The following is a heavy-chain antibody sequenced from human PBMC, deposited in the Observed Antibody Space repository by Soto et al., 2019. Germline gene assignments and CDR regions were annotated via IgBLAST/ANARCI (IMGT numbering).Heavy chain of an antibody. CDR1: GFIFSGYH. CDR3: ARGGSDFDY. D-gene: IGHD3-10*01. V-gene: IGHV3-11*06. CDR2: IGTSDSYT. J-gene: IGHJ4*02. Sequence: QVQLVESGGGLVKPGGSLRLSCAASGFIFSGYHMSWIRQAPGKGLEWVSHIGTSDSYTNYADSVRGRFTISRDNAKTSLYLQMNSLSADDTAVYYCARGGSDFDYWGQGTLVTVSS.